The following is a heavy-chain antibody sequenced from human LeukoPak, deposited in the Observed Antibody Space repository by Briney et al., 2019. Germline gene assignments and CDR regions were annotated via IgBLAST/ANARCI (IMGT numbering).Heavy chain of an antibody. Sequence: GGSLRLSCAASDFTFSSHWMYWVRQAPGKGLVWVSRINRDGSSTSYADSVKGRFTISRDNPKNTLYLQMNSLRAEDTAVYYCARDLYFDLWSGYRDAFDMWGQGTMVTVSS. CDR2: INRDGSST. CDR1: DFTFSSHW. CDR3: ARDLYFDLWSGYRDAFDM. D-gene: IGHD3-3*01. V-gene: IGHV3-74*01. J-gene: IGHJ3*02.